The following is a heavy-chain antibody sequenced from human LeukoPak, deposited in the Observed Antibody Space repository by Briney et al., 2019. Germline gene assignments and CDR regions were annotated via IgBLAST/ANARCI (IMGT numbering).Heavy chain of an antibody. CDR1: GFTFSSYE. V-gene: IGHV3-48*03. D-gene: IGHD5-18*01. CDR2: ISSSGSTI. Sequence: GGSLRLSCAASGFTFSSYEMNWVRQAPGKGLEWVSYISSSGSTIYYADSVKGRFTISRDNAKNTLYLQMNSLRAEDTAVYYCAREVYSYGYSFDYWGQGTLVTVSS. J-gene: IGHJ4*02. CDR3: AREVYSYGYSFDY.